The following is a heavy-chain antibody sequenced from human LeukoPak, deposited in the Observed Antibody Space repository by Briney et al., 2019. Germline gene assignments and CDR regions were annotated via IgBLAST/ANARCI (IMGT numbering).Heavy chain of an antibody. V-gene: IGHV4-4*01. D-gene: IGHD3-16*01. CDR3: ARVLGLSKRGLDAFDI. CDR2: TYHRGSP. J-gene: IGHJ3*02. CDR1: GHSISNDNW. Sequence: SDTLSLTCAVCGHSISNDNWWSRVRQPPGKGLEWIGETYHRGSPHYNPSLKSRVTLSVDKSKKQFSVKLSSATAADTAVFCCARVLGLSKRGLDAFDIWGQGTMVTVSS.